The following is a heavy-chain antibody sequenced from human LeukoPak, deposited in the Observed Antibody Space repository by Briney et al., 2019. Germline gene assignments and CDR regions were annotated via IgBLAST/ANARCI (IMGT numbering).Heavy chain of an antibody. J-gene: IGHJ4*02. CDR3: ALEFGQATDY. CDR2: IKSKTDGATT. Sequence: GGSLRLSCAASGFTFSNAWMTWVRQGPGRGLEWVGRIKSKTDGATTDYAATVKGRFIISRDDSKRMLYLQTNSLKTEDTAMYYCALEFGQATDYWGQGTLVTVSS. CDR1: GFTFSNAW. V-gene: IGHV3-15*01. D-gene: IGHD3-3*01.